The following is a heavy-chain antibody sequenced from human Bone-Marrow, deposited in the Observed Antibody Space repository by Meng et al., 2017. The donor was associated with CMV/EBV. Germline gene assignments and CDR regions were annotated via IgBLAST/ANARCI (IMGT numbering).Heavy chain of an antibody. CDR1: GFTFSSYW. J-gene: IGHJ6*02. V-gene: IGHV3-7*01. Sequence: GESLKISCAASGFTFSSYWMSWVRQAPGKGLEWVANIKQDGSEKYYVDSVKGRFTISRDNAKNSLYLQMNSLRAEDTAVYYCAREGHTSFTFKYYYYHLMHFSAQGTTVTVSS. CDR3: AREGHTSFTFKYYYYHLMHF. CDR2: IKQDGSEK. D-gene: IGHD2-2*01.